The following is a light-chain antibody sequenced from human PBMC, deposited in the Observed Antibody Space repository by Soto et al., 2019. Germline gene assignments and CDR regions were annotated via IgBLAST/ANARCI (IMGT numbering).Light chain of an antibody. Sequence: EVVLTQSPGTVSLSPGERATLSCRASQSVTSNYLAWYQQTPGQAPRLLIYAASSRATGIPDRFSGSGSGTDFTLSISRLEPEDFAVYYCQQYGNSLTLTFGQGTKVEIK. CDR3: QQYGNSLTLT. J-gene: IGKJ1*01. V-gene: IGKV3-20*01. CDR2: AAS. CDR1: QSVTSNY.